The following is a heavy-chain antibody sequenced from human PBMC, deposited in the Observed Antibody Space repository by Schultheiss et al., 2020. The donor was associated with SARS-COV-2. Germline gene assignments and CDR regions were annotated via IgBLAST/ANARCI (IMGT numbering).Heavy chain of an antibody. CDR2: IYHSGST. Sequence: SETLSLTCAVSGGSISSTNWWTWVRQPPEKGLEWIGEIYHSGSTNYNPSLKSRVTISVDKSKNQFSLKLSSVTAADTAVYYCARTKKGVGANYFDYWGQGTLVTVSS. CDR3: ARTKKGVGANYFDY. D-gene: IGHD1-26*01. V-gene: IGHV4-4*02. CDR1: GGSISSTNW. J-gene: IGHJ4*02.